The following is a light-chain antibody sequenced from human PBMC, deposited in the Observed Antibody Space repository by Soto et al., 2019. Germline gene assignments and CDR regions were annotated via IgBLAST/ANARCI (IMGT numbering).Light chain of an antibody. V-gene: IGKV3-20*01. J-gene: IGKJ3*01. CDR1: QSINSRY. Sequence: EIGLPQSPGTLSLSPGERATLSCRASQSINSRYLAWYQQKPGQAPRLLIYGASSRATGIPDRFSGSGSGTDFTLTISRLEPEDLAVYYCQQFGSSPGFTFGPGTKVDIK. CDR3: QQFGSSPGFT. CDR2: GAS.